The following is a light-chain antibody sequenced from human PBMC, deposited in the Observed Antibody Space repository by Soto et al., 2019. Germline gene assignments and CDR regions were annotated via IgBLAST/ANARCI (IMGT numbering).Light chain of an antibody. J-gene: IGLJ1*01. V-gene: IGLV2-14*01. Sequence: QSVLTQPASVSGSPGQSITISCTGTSRDIGFYNYVSWYQQYPGNAPKLIIFEVTHRPSGVSDRFSGSKSGNTASLTISGLLPEDGADYYFSSYTTRSTYVFGSGTKLTVL. CDR3: SSYTTRSTYV. CDR1: SRDIGFYNY. CDR2: EVT.